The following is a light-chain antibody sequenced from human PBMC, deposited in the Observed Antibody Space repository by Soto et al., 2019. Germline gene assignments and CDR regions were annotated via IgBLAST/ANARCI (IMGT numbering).Light chain of an antibody. J-gene: IGKJ4*01. Sequence: ILWTQSPATLSLSPGEIAGLSCMASQSVSSYLAWYQQKPGQAPKVLIYRASIRATGIPDRFTGSGSGTDFTLTISRLEPEDFAVYYCQQYGSSPLTFGGGTKVDIK. CDR2: RAS. V-gene: IGKV3-20*01. CDR1: QSVSSY. CDR3: QQYGSSPLT.